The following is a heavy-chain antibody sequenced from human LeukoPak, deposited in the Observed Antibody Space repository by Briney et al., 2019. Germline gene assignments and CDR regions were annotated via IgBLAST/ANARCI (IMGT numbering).Heavy chain of an antibody. D-gene: IGHD2-15*01. Sequence: PGGSLCLSCAASGFTFSSYAMSWVRQAPGKGLEWVSAISGSGGSTYYADSVKGRFTIPRDNSKNTLYLQMDSLRAEDTAVYYCAKYPIGYCSGGSCWFSGWGQGTLVTVSS. J-gene: IGHJ4*02. V-gene: IGHV3-23*01. CDR1: GFTFSSYA. CDR3: AKYPIGYCSGGSCWFSG. CDR2: ISGSGGST.